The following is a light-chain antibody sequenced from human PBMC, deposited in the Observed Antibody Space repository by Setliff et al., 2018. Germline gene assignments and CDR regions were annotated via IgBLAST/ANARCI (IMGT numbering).Light chain of an antibody. J-gene: IGLJ1*01. Sequence: QSALPQPASVSGSPGQSITISCTGSSSDIGTYNLVSWYQQHPGKAPQLLIYEVTRRPSGVSNRFSGSRSGNTASLTISGLQAEDEADYYCCTYADTYIAVFGTGTKVTVL. CDR1: SSDIGTYNL. CDR2: EVT. V-gene: IGLV2-23*02. CDR3: CTYADTYIAV.